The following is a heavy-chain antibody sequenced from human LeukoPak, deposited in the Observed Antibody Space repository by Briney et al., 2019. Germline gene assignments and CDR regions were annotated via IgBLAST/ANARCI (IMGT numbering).Heavy chain of an antibody. J-gene: IGHJ4*02. D-gene: IGHD6-19*01. CDR1: GFTFSSYT. Sequence: PGRSLRLSCAASGFTFSSYTMHWVRQAPGTGLEWGAVIWYDESNKYYAHSVKGRFTISRDNSKNTLYLQMNSLRAEDTAVYYCARGYRSVDYWGQGTLVTVSS. V-gene: IGHV3-33*08. CDR2: IWYDESNK. CDR3: ARGYRSVDY.